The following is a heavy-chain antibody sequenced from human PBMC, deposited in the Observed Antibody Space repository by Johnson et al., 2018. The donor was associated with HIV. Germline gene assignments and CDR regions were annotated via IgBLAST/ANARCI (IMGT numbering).Heavy chain of an antibody. CDR1: GFTFSSSG. D-gene: IGHD1-26*01. CDR2: IWYDGSNK. Sequence: QVLLVESGGGVVQPGRSLRLSCAASGFTFSSSGMHWVRQDPGKGLEWVAVIWYDGSNKYYADSVKGRFTISRDNSKNTLYLQMNSLRAEDTAVYYCAKSGYRGSYGRRGAFGIWGQGTMVNVSA. J-gene: IGHJ3*02. CDR3: AKSGYRGSYGRRGAFGI. V-gene: IGHV3-33*06.